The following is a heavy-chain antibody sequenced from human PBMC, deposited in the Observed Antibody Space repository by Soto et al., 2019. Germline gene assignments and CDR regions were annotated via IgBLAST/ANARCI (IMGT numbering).Heavy chain of an antibody. CDR3: ARIRTRITIFGVVTNDAFDI. CDR2: MNPNSGNT. CDR1: GDPFPSHD. Sequence: ASVKVCCKATGDPFPSHDINWVRQATGQGLEWMGWMNPNSGNTGYAQKFQGRVTMTRNTSISTAYMELSSVRSEDTAVYYCARIRTRITIFGVVTNDAFDIWGQRTMVTVS. J-gene: IGHJ3*02. D-gene: IGHD3-3*01. V-gene: IGHV1-8*01.